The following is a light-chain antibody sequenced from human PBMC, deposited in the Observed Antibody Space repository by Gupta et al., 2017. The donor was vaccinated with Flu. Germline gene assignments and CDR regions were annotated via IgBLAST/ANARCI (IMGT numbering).Light chain of an antibody. Sequence: DIQMTQSPSSLSASVGDRVTITCRSSQRINSYVSWFQQKPGKAPKLLIYAASSLHSGVPARFSGSGSGTDFTLTISSLQPEDFATYYCQQSYTTPPTFGGGTKLDIK. CDR2: AAS. V-gene: IGKV1-39*01. J-gene: IGKJ4*01. CDR1: QRINSY. CDR3: QQSYTTPPT.